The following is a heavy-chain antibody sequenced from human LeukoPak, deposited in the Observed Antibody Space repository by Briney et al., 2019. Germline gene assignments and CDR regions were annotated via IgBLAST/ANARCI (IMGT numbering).Heavy chain of an antibody. CDR2: INHSGST. J-gene: IGHJ5*02. CDR3: ARGGGYYDFWSGYEGYNWFDP. V-gene: IGHV4-34*01. Sequence: PTETLSLTCAVYGGSFSGYYWSWIRQPPGKGLEWIGEINHSGSTNYNPSLKSRVTISVDTSKNQFSLKLSSVTAADTAVYYCARGGGYYDFWSGYEGYNWFDPWGQGTLVTVSS. D-gene: IGHD3-3*01. CDR1: GGSFSGYY.